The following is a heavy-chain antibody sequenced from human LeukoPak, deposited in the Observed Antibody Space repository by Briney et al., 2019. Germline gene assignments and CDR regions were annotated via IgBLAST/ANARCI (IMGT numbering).Heavy chain of an antibody. V-gene: IGHV3-53*04. J-gene: IGHJ4*02. CDR2: IYSGGST. CDR3: ARETYYYDSSGYKGREYYFDY. D-gene: IGHD3-22*01. CDR1: GFTVSSNY. Sequence: SGGSLRLSCAASGFTVSSNYMSWVRQAPGKGLEWVSVIYSGGSTYYADSVKGRFTISRHNSKNTLYLQMNSLRAEDTAVYYCARETYYYDSSGYKGREYYFDYWGQGTLVTVSS.